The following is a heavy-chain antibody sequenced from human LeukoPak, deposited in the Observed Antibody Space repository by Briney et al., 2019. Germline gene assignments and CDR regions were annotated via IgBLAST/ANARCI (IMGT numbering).Heavy chain of an antibody. CDR3: ARGPPPHCSGGSCYSFLYFHH. CDR2: MNPNSGNT. CDR1: GYTFTSYD. V-gene: IGHV1-8*01. J-gene: IGHJ1*01. Sequence: GASVKVSCKASGYTFTSYDINWVRQATGQGLEWMGWMNPNSGNTGYAQKFHGRVTMTRDTSISTAYLELTTLRPDDTAVYYCARGPPPHCSGGSCYSFLYFHHWGQGTLVTVSS. D-gene: IGHD2-15*01.